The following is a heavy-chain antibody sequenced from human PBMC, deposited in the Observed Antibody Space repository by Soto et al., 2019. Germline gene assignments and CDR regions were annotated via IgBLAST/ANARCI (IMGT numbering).Heavy chain of an antibody. D-gene: IGHD3-22*01. CDR3: ARGGDSSGYYLYYYYGMDV. Sequence: ASVKVSCKASGYTFTSYAMNWVRQAPGQRLEWMGWINAGNGNTKYSQKFQGRVTITRDTSASTAYMELSSLRSDDTAVYYCARGGDSSGYYLYYYYGMDVWGQGTTVTVS. CDR1: GYTFTSYA. J-gene: IGHJ6*02. V-gene: IGHV1-3*01. CDR2: INAGNGNT.